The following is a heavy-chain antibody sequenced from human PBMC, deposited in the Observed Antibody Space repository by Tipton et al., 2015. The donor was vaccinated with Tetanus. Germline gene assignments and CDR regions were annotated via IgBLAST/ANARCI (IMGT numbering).Heavy chain of an antibody. CDR3: AGVTAQRTELYFEH. J-gene: IGHJ1*01. D-gene: IGHD2-8*02. V-gene: IGHV4-59*08. CDR1: GGSMRNYY. Sequence: TLSLTCTVSGGSMRNYYWNWIRQSPGKRLEWIGNIFYSGSISYNPSLKSRLSISRDTSKNQFSMNLTSVTAADGAVYYCAGVTAQRTELYFEHWGQGTQVTVSS. CDR2: IFYSGSI.